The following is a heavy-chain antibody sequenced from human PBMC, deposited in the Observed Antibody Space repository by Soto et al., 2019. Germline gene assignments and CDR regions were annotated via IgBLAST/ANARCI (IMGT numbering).Heavy chain of an antibody. Sequence: PSQTLSLTCAISGDSVSTNSATWDWVRQSPSRGLEWLGRTYYRSKWYNDYAVSVKGRITINPDTSNNQFSLKLSSVTAADTAVYYFARGGGIAVAGTRYNWFDPWGQGTLVTVSS. V-gene: IGHV6-1*01. J-gene: IGHJ5*02. CDR3: ARGGGIAVAGTRYNWFDP. CDR1: GDSVSTNSAT. D-gene: IGHD6-19*01. CDR2: TYYRSKWYN.